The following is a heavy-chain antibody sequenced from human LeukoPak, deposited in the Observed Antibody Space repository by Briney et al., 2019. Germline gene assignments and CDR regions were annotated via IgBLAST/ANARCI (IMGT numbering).Heavy chain of an antibody. CDR2: ISGSGGST. Sequence: GGSLRLSCAASGFTFSSYAMSWARQAPGKGLEWVSAISGSGGSTYYAGSVKGRFTISRDNSKNTLYLQMNSLRAEDTAVYYCAKETDYGGIAAQDYWGQGTLVTVSS. V-gene: IGHV3-23*01. D-gene: IGHD4-23*01. CDR3: AKETDYGGIAAQDY. CDR1: GFTFSSYA. J-gene: IGHJ4*02.